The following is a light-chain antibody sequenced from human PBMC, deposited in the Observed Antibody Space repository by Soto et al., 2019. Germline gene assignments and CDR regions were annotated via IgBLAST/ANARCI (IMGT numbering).Light chain of an antibody. V-gene: IGLV2-14*01. CDR3: SSYTSSSTWV. Sequence: QSVLTQPASVSGSPGQSITISCTGTSSDVGGYNYVSWYQQHPGKAPKLMIFEVRNRPSGVSNRFSGSKSANTTSLTISGLQAEDEADYYCSSYTSSSTWVFGGGTKLTVL. CDR2: EVR. CDR1: SSDVGGYNY. J-gene: IGLJ3*02.